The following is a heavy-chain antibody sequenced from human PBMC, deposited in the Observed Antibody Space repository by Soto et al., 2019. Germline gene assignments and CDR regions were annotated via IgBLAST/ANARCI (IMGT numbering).Heavy chain of an antibody. J-gene: IGHJ4*02. Sequence: GGSLRLSCAASGFTFSDYYMSWIRQAPGKGLEWVSYISSSGSTIYYADSVKGRFTISRDNAKNSLYLQMNSLRAEDTAVYYCASHPPNYDYIWGSYSTLFYFDYWGQGTLVTVSS. CDR2: ISSSGSTI. CDR3: ASHPPNYDYIWGSYSTLFYFDY. D-gene: IGHD3-16*01. CDR1: GFTFSDYY. V-gene: IGHV3-11*01.